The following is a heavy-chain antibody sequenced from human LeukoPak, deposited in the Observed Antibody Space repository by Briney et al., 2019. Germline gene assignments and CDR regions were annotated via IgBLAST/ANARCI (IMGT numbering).Heavy chain of an antibody. Sequence: GGSLRLSCAASGFTFSSYSMNWVRQAPGKGLEWVAYIRSSSSTIYYADSVKGRFTISRDNAKNSLYLQMNSLRAEDTAVYYCAELGITMIGGVWGKGTTVTISS. CDR1: GFTFSSYS. D-gene: IGHD3-10*02. V-gene: IGHV3-48*04. CDR2: IRSSSSTI. CDR3: AELGITMIGGV. J-gene: IGHJ6*04.